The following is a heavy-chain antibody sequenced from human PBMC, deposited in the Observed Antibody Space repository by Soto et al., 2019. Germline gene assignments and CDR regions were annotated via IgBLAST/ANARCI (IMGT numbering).Heavy chain of an antibody. Sequence: QVQLVQSGAEVKKPGSSVKVSCKAFGGTFSRYAISWVRQAPGQGREWMGGIIPLFGTTNYAPKFQGRVAITADERARTAYMDLSSLKSEETAVYYCATNNRASYHFDYWGQGTLVTVSS. D-gene: IGHD3-16*02. CDR3: ATNNRASYHFDY. CDR2: IIPLFGTT. J-gene: IGHJ4*02. V-gene: IGHV1-69*01. CDR1: GGTFSRYA.